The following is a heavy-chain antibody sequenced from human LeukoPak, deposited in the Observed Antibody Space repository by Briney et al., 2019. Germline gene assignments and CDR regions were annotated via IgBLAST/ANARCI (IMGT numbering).Heavy chain of an antibody. Sequence: GESLKISCKGSGYSFTSYWIGWVRQMPGKGLEWMGIIYPGDSDTRYSPSFQGQVTISADKSIRTAYLQWSSLKASDTAMYYCARRYYGSGSYYAFDIWGQGTMVTVSS. J-gene: IGHJ3*02. CDR1: GYSFTSYW. CDR2: IYPGDSDT. V-gene: IGHV5-51*01. D-gene: IGHD3-10*01. CDR3: ARRYYGSGSYYAFDI.